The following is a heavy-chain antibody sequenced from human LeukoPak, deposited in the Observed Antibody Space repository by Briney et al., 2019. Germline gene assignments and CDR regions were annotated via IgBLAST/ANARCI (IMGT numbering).Heavy chain of an antibody. D-gene: IGHD2/OR15-2a*01. CDR3: AKVGTVYFPLDF. CDR1: GFTFSNYS. V-gene: IGHV3-23*01. J-gene: IGHJ4*02. Sequence: GGSLRLSCAASGFTFSNYSMNWVRQAPGKGLEWVSAISGRSGTTYYADSVKGRFTISRDNSKNTLYLQMTSLRAGDTAVYYCAKVGTVYFPLDFWGQGTLVTVSS. CDR2: ISGRSGTT.